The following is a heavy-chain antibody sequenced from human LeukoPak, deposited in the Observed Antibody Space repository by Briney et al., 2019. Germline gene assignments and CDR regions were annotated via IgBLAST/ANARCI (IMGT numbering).Heavy chain of an antibody. Sequence: GGSLRLSCAASGFTFSSYSMNWVRQAPGKGLGWVSYISSSSSTIYYADSVKGRFTISRDNAKNSLYLQMNSLRAEDTAVYYCARDYYDSSGYYYYYYGMDVWGQGTTVTVSS. V-gene: IGHV3-48*01. D-gene: IGHD3-22*01. CDR3: ARDYYDSSGYYYYYYGMDV. CDR1: GFTFSSYS. CDR2: ISSSSSTI. J-gene: IGHJ6*02.